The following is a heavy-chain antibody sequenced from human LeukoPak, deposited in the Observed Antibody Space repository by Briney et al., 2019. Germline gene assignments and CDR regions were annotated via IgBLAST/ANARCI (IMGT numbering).Heavy chain of an antibody. CDR1: GFTFSSYA. V-gene: IGHV3-23*01. D-gene: IGHD3-22*01. CDR2: ISGGGGST. J-gene: IGHJ4*02. Sequence: GGSLRLSCAASGFTFSSYAMSWVRQATGKGLEWVSGISGGGGSTSYADSVKGRFTISRDNSKNTLYLQMNSLRAEDTAVYYCAKDAIGDSSGHYWWEFDYRGQGTLVTVSS. CDR3: AKDAIGDSSGHYWWEFDY.